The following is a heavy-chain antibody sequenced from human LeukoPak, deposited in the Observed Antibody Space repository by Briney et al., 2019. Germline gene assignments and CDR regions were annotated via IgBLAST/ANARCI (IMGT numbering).Heavy chain of an antibody. V-gene: IGHV1-2*02. CDR1: GYTFAAYY. CDR3: ASAPYCGSSSCYTGSNWFDP. J-gene: IGHJ5*02. CDR2: LNPNSGDT. D-gene: IGHD2-2*02. Sequence: ASVKVSRTASGYTFAAYYVHWVRQAPGQGLEWMGWLNPNSGDTKYAQKFQGRVTMTRDTSISTAYLEMSRLRSDDPAVYYCASAPYCGSSSCYTGSNWFDPWGQGTLVTVSS.